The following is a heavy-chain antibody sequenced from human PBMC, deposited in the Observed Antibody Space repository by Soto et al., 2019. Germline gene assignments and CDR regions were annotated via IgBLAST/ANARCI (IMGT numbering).Heavy chain of an antibody. CDR3: ARDTYSGYDFGL. CDR2: IPSRGRP. Sequence: QVQLRESGPGLVKPSQTLSLTCSVSGASVAGGSYYWSWVRQPPGKGLEWIGYIPSRGRPFYNPSLTSRGTTSADTSKNQLSLHWTSVTAADTAVYYCARDTYSGYDFGLWGQGTLVTVSS. CDR1: GASVAGGSYY. V-gene: IGHV4-30-4*01. J-gene: IGHJ5*02. D-gene: IGHD5-12*01.